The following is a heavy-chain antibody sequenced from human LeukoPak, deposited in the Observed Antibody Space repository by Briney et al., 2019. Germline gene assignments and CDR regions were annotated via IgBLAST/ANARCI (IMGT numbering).Heavy chain of an antibody. Sequence: ASVKVSCKASGYTFTSYDINWVRQATGQGLEWMGWMNPNSGNTGYAQKFQGRVTMTRNTSISTAYMELSSLRSEDTAVYYCARKYCSSTSCYTEFDCWGQGTLVTVSS. CDR2: MNPNSGNT. CDR3: ARKYCSSTSCYTEFDC. J-gene: IGHJ4*02. D-gene: IGHD2-2*02. V-gene: IGHV1-8*01. CDR1: GYTFTSYD.